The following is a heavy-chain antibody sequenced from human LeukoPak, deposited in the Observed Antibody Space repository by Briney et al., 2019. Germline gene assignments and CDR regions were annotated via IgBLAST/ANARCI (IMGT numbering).Heavy chain of an antibody. D-gene: IGHD5-18*01. Sequence: PSETLSLTCTVSNGSITNYYWSWIRRPPGKGLERIGYIYYSGSTNYNPSLKSRVTISVDTSKNQFSLRLTSVSAADTAVYYCARGFGYSYGRGYDYWGQGTLVTVSS. V-gene: IGHV4-59*01. CDR2: IYYSGST. CDR3: ARGFGYSYGRGYDY. CDR1: NGSITNYY. J-gene: IGHJ4*02.